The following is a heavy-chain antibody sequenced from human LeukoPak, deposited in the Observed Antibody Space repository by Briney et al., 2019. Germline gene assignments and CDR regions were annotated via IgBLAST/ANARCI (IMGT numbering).Heavy chain of an antibody. V-gene: IGHV4-4*07. Sequence: SETLSLTCTVSGGSISSYYWSWIRQPAGKGLEWIGRIYTSGSTNYNPSLKSRVTISVDKSKNQSSLKLSSVTAADTAVYYCARDKKEQLVLEYYYYMDVWGKGTTVTVSS. CDR1: GGSISSYY. CDR2: IYTSGST. D-gene: IGHD6-6*01. CDR3: ARDKKEQLVLEYYYYMDV. J-gene: IGHJ6*03.